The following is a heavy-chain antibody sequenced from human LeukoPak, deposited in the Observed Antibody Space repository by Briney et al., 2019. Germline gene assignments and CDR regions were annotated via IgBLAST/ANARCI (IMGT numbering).Heavy chain of an antibody. V-gene: IGHV3-20*01. CDR3: ARGWQQLVDY. D-gene: IGHD6-13*01. J-gene: IGHJ4*02. CDR2: INWNGGST. CDR1: GFTFDYYG. Sequence: GGSLRLSCAASGFTFDYYGMGWVRQAPGKGLEWVSGINWNGGSTGYADSVKGRFTISRDNDKNSLYLQMNSLRAEDTALYHCARGWQQLVDYWGQGTLVTVSS.